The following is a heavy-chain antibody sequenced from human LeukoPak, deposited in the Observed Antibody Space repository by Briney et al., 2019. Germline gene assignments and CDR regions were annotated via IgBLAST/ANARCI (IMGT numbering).Heavy chain of an antibody. Sequence: ASVKVSCKASGYTFTSYGISWVRQAPGQGLEWMGWISAYNGNTNYAQKLQGRVTMTTDTSTSTAYMELRGLRSDDTAVYYCARDYDFWSGTPPYWYFDLWGRGTLVTVSS. V-gene: IGHV1-18*01. CDR2: ISAYNGNT. CDR1: GYTFTSYG. CDR3: ARDYDFWSGTPPYWYFDL. D-gene: IGHD3-3*01. J-gene: IGHJ2*01.